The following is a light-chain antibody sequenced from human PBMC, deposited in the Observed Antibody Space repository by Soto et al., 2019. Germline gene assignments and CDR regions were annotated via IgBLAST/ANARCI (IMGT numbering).Light chain of an antibody. J-gene: IGKJ1*01. V-gene: IGKV3-20*01. Sequence: EVVLTPSPGTLSLSPGERATLSGRASQTLSSIDLAWYKQKPGQAPRLLIYGAFSRATAVPVRFSGSGSGTDFTFPIIRLEPEDFAVYYCQQYGASPRTLGKGTKVEFK. CDR1: QTLSSID. CDR3: QQYGASPRT. CDR2: GAF.